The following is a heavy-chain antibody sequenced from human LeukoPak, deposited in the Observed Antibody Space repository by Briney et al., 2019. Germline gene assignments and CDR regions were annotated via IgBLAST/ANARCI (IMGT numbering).Heavy chain of an antibody. D-gene: IGHD5-24*01. V-gene: IGHV3-23*01. J-gene: IGHJ4*02. CDR2: ISGSGGST. Sequence: GGSLRLSCAASGFTFSSYAMSWVRQAPGKGLEWVSAISGSGGSTYYADSVKGRFTISRDNSKNTLYLQMNSLRVEDTAVYYCAKEGGPYNFNLPFDYWGQGTLVTVSS. CDR3: AKEGGPYNFNLPFDY. CDR1: GFTFSSYA.